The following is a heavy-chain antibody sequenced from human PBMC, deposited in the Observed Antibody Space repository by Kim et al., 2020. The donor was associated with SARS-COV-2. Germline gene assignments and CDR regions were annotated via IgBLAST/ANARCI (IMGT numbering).Heavy chain of an antibody. V-gene: IGHV3-53*01. CDR3: SRGADEIAAAGDFDY. Sequence: GGSLRLSCAASGFSVSSNYMSWVRQAPGKGLEWVSVIYSGGSTYYADSAKGRFTISRDNAKNTLYLQMNSLRAEDTAVYYCSRGADEIAAAGDFDYWGQG. CDR1: GFSVSSNY. D-gene: IGHD6-13*01. J-gene: IGHJ4*02. CDR2: IYSGGST.